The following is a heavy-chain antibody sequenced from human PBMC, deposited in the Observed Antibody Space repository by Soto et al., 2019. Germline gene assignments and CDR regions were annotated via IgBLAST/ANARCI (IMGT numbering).Heavy chain of an antibody. CDR2: IFYSGST. D-gene: IGHD6-13*01. CDR3: ARELLIAAAGTGGLDY. Sequence: TLSLTCTVSGGSISSGYYYWSWIRQRPGKGLEWIWYIFYSGSTYYNPSRMSRSTISVDTSKTQFSLKLSSVTAADMAVSYCARELLIAAAGTGGLDYWGQGTLVTVSS. J-gene: IGHJ4*02. V-gene: IGHV4-30-4*01. CDR1: GGSISSGYYY.